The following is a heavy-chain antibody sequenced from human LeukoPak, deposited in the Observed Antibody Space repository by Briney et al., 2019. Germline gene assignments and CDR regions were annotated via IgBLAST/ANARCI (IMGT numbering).Heavy chain of an antibody. CDR1: GGTFSSYA. CDR3: ARTQARYYDILTGYYNARSYDYYYYGMDV. V-gene: IGHV1-69*13. D-gene: IGHD3-9*01. Sequence: SVKVSCKASGGTFSSYAISWVRQAPGQGLEWMGGIIPVFGTANYAQKFQGRVTITADESTSTAYMELSSLRSEDTAVYYCARTQARYYDILTGYYNARSYDYYYYGMDVWGKGTTVTVSS. CDR2: IIPVFGTA. J-gene: IGHJ6*04.